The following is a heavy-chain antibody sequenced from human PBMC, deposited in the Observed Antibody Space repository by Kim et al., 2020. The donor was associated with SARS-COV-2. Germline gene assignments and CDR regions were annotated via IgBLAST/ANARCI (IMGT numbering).Heavy chain of an antibody. Sequence: LESRITVSVDTSKDQFSLKLSTVTAADTAVYYCARRSWSGGTYERSFDLWGRGSLVTVSS. V-gene: IGHV4-34*01. J-gene: IGHJ2*01. D-gene: IGHD2-8*02. CDR3: ARRSWSGGTYERSFDL.